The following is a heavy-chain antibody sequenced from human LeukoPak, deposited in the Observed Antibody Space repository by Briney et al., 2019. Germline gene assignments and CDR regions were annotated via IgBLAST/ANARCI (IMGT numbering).Heavy chain of an antibody. CDR3: AKMNGYMDV. CDR1: GFTFSSSA. J-gene: IGHJ6*03. CDR2: ISGSGSGT. V-gene: IGHV3-23*01. Sequence: GGSLRLSCTASGFTFSSSAITWVRQAPGKGLEWVSGISGSGSGTYYADFVKGRFTISRDNSKNTMYLKMNSLRAEDTAVYYCAKMNGYMDVWGKGTTVTVSS. D-gene: IGHD1-1*01.